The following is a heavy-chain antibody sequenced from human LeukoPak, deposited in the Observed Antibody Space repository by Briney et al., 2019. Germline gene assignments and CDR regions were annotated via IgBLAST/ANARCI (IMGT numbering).Heavy chain of an antibody. Sequence: SETLSLTCTVSGGSISSYYWSWIRQPPGKGLEWIGYIYYSGSTNYNPSLKSRVTISVDTSKNQFSLKLSSVTAADTAVYYRARRRDGYHPVDYWGQGTLVTVSS. CDR3: ARRRDGYHPVDY. D-gene: IGHD5-24*01. J-gene: IGHJ4*02. CDR2: IYYSGST. CDR1: GGSISSYY. V-gene: IGHV4-59*12.